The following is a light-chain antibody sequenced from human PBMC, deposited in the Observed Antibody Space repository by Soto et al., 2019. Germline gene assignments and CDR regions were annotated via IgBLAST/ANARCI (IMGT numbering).Light chain of an antibody. J-gene: IGKJ5*01. V-gene: IGKV3-11*01. CDR2: DAS. Sequence: DIVLTQSPGTLSLSPGQRPTLSCRASQSVSSYLAWYQQKPGQAPRLLIYDASNRATGIPARFSGSGSGTDFTLTISSLETEDFAVYYCQQRSNWPTITFGQGTRLEIK. CDR3: QQRSNWPTIT. CDR1: QSVSSY.